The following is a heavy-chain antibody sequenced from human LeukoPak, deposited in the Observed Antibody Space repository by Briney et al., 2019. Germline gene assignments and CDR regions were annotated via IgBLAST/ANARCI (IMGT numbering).Heavy chain of an antibody. CDR1: GFTFSSYW. CDR3: ARGGGSSGWYY. V-gene: IGHV3-7*04. J-gene: IGHJ4*02. CDR2: IKQDGSEK. D-gene: IGHD6-19*01. Sequence: GGSLRLSCAASGFTFSSYWMTWVRQAPGKGLEWVANIKQDGSEKYYVDSVKGRFTISRDNAKNSLYLQMNSLRVEDTAVYYCARGGGSSGWYYWGQGTLATVSS.